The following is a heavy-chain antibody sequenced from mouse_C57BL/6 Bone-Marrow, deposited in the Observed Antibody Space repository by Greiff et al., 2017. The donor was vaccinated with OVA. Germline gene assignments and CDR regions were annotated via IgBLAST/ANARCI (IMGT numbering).Heavy chain of an antibody. Sequence: EVNVVESGGGLVQPGGSLKLSCAASGFTFSDYYMYWVRQTPEKRLEWVAYISNGGGSTYYPDTVKGRFTISRDNAKNTLYLQMSRLKSEDTAMYYCARHWTVPFAYWGQGTLVTVSA. CDR3: ARHWTVPFAY. D-gene: IGHD1-1*01. CDR2: ISNGGGST. V-gene: IGHV5-12*01. J-gene: IGHJ3*01. CDR1: GFTFSDYY.